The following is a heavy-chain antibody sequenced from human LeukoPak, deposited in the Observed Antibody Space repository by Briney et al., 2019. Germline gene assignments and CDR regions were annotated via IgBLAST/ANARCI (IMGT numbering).Heavy chain of an antibody. V-gene: IGHV1-46*01. CDR3: ARPVTSGSYYGLHY. CDR2: INPGGDYT. CDR1: GYTFTSYF. J-gene: IGHJ4*02. Sequence: GASVKVSCKASGYTFTSYFIHGVRQAPGQGLEWMGIINPGGDYTNYAQKFQGRVTMTRDTSTTSVYMELSSLRSEDTAIYYCARPVTSGSYYGLHYWGQGTLVTVSS. D-gene: IGHD3-10*01.